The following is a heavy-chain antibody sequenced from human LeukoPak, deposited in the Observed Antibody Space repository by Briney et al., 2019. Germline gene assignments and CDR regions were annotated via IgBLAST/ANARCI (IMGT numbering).Heavy chain of an antibody. V-gene: IGHV3-30-3*01. CDR2: ISYDGSNK. CDR1: GGSISSSN. CDR3: ARETDPYHFDY. D-gene: IGHD2-2*02. J-gene: IGHJ4*02. Sequence: LSLTCAVSGGSISSSNWWSWVRQAPGKGLEWVAVISYDGSNKYYADSVKGRFTISRDNSKITLYLQMNSLRAEDTAVYYCARETDPYHFDYWGQGTLVTVSS.